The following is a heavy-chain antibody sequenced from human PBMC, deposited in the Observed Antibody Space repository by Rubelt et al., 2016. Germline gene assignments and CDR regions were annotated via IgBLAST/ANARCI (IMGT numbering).Heavy chain of an antibody. CDR3: AKDLSMSNTFYFDY. J-gene: IGHJ4*02. D-gene: IGHD2-8*01. Sequence: GQLLESGGGLVQPGGSLRLSCAASGFTFSSYAMNWVRQAPGKGLYWVSSLSGRGCSTYYADSVKGRFTISRDNSKNTLFLQMNSLRAEDTDRYYCAKDLSMSNTFYFDYWGQGTLVTVSS. V-gene: IGHV3-23*01. CDR1: GFTFSSYA. CDR2: LSGRGCST.